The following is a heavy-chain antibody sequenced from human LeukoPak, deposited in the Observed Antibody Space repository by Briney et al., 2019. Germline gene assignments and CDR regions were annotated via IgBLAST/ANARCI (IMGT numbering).Heavy chain of an antibody. CDR3: ARGPLWFGDERTLDY. Sequence: GASVKVSCKASGGTFSSYAISWVRQAPGQGLEWMGRIIPILGIANYAQKFQGRVTITADKPTSTAYMELSSLRSEDTAVYYCARGPLWFGDERTLDYWGQGTLVTVSS. D-gene: IGHD3-10*01. J-gene: IGHJ4*02. CDR1: GGTFSSYA. CDR2: IIPILGIA. V-gene: IGHV1-69*04.